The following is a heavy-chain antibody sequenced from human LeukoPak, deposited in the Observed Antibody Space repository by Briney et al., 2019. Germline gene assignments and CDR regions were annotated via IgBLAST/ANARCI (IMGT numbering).Heavy chain of an antibody. D-gene: IGHD5-12*01. CDR1: RGILRRYA. CDR2: ISPIFGTA. CDR3: ARDLSGGYVGAFDI. Sequence: AENVPCKACRGILRRYAISWVREAPGQGLEGMGGISPIFGTASYAQKFQGRVTITADESTSTAYMELSSLRSEDTAVYYCARDLSGGYVGAFDIWRQGTMDTVSS. V-gene: IGHV1-69*01. J-gene: IGHJ3*02.